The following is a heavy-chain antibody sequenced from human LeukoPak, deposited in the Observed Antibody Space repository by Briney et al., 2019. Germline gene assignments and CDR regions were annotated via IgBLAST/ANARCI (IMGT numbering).Heavy chain of an antibody. CDR3: ARDMYSPGAFDI. D-gene: IGHD2-8*01. CDR1: GFIFSSYV. J-gene: IGHJ3*02. Sequence: GGSLRLSCAASGFIFSSYVMNWVRQAPGKGLEWVSGISGSGGSTYHADSVKGRFTISRDNSKNTLYLQMNSLRAEDTAVYYCARDMYSPGAFDIWGQGTMVTVSS. CDR2: ISGSGGST. V-gene: IGHV3-23*01.